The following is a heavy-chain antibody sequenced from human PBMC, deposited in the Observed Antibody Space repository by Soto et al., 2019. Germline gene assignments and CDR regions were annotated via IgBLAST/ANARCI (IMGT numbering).Heavy chain of an antibody. D-gene: IGHD3-22*01. V-gene: IGHV4-34*01. CDR2: INHSGSA. Sequence: PSETLSLTCDVYGGSFSGYIWTWIRQTPGKGLQWIGQINHSGSANYNPSLKSRVTISVHTSNSQFSLELSSVTAADTAVYYCAREFGGPDYYDSSGYYPNFDSWGQGTLVTVSS. J-gene: IGHJ4*02. CDR1: GGSFSGYI. CDR3: AREFGGPDYYDSSGYYPNFDS.